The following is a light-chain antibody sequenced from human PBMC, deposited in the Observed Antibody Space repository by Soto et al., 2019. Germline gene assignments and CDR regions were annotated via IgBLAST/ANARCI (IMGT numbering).Light chain of an antibody. CDR1: PSVSRRS. Sequence: EILLTQSPGTLSLSPGGETTLXXRASPSVSRRSAWYQHRPGQSPRXFIPGASMRASGVPVRFSGSGAGTDFTLTISRLEPEDFAVYYCQHYGETPITFGLGTRLEIK. V-gene: IGKV3-20*01. J-gene: IGKJ5*01. CDR2: GAS. CDR3: QHYGETPIT.